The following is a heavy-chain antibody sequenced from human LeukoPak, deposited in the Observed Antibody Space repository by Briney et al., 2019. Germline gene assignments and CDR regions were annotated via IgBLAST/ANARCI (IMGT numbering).Heavy chain of an antibody. CDR3: ARDSPLLRYFDY. CDR1: GGSISSGGYY. D-gene: IGHD1-26*01. CDR2: IYHSGST. V-gene: IGHV4-30-2*01. Sequence: SETLSLTCTVSGGSISSGGYYWSWIRQPPGKGLEWIGYIYHSGSTYYNPSLKSRVTISVDTSKNQFSLKLSSVTAADTAVYYCARDSPLLRYFDYWGQGTLVTVSS. J-gene: IGHJ4*02.